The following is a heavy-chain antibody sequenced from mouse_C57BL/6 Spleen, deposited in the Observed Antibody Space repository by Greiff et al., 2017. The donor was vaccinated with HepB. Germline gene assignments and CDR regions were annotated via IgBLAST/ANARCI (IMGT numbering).Heavy chain of an antibody. CDR3: AYDYAEFAY. J-gene: IGHJ3*01. D-gene: IGHD2-4*01. Sequence: EVKLQESGAELVRPGASVKLSCTASGFNIKDDYMHWVKQRPEQGLEWIGWIDPENGDTEYASKFQGKATITADTSSNTAYLQLSSLTSEDTAVYYCAYDYAEFAYWGQGTLVTVSA. V-gene: IGHV14-4*01. CDR1: GFNIKDDY. CDR2: IDPENGDT.